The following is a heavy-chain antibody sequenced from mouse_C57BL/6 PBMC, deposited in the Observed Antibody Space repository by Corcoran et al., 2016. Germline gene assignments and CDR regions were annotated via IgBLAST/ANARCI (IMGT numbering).Heavy chain of an antibody. J-gene: IGHJ4*01. CDR3: ARGVDEYAMDY. V-gene: IGHV3-6*01. Sequence: DVQLQESGPGLVKPSQSLSLTCSVTGYSITSGYYWNWIRQFPGNKLEWMGYISYDGSNNYNPSLKNRISITRDTSKNQFFLKLNSVTTEDTATYYCARGVDEYAMDYWGQGTSVTVSS. CDR2: ISYDGSN. CDR1: GYSITSGYY.